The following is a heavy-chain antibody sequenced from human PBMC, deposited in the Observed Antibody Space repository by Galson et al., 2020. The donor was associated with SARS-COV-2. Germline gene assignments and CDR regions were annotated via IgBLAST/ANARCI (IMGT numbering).Heavy chain of an antibody. Sequence: SETLSLTCAVSGTSISGGSYSWTWIRQPPGKGLEWIGYISHSGGTYYNPSLKSRVTISGDRSKNQFSLRLSSVTAADAAVYCCARLHYGEYAPEAFDIWGPGTRVTVAS. CDR1: GTSISGGSYS. D-gene: IGHD4-17*01. V-gene: IGHV4-30-2*01. CDR2: ISHSGGT. CDR3: ARLHYGEYAPEAFDI. J-gene: IGHJ3*02.